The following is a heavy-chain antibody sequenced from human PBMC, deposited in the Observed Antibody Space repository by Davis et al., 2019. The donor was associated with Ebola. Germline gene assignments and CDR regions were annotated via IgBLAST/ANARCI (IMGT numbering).Heavy chain of an antibody. J-gene: IGHJ4*02. CDR3: ARERYSSSWPDY. CDR2: ISAYNGNT. Sequence: AASVKVSCKASGGTFSSYAINWVRQAPGQGLEWMGWISAYNGNTNYAQKLQGRVTMTTDTSTSTAYMELRSLRSEDTAVYYCARERYSSSWPDYWGQGTLVTVSS. CDR1: GGTFSSYA. D-gene: IGHD6-13*01. V-gene: IGHV1-18*01.